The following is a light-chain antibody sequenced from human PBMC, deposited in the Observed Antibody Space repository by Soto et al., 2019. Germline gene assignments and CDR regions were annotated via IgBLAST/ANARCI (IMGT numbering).Light chain of an antibody. J-gene: IGKJ4*01. CDR1: QEINFY. V-gene: IGKV1-33*01. Sequence: DIQLTHSPGSRSASVGNTVTIIFQASQEINFYLNWYQQKPGKAPKLLIHDTSKLETGVPSRFSGSRSGTDFTLTISSLQPEDLATYHCQQYDNLPFNFGGGTKVDIK. CDR3: QQYDNLPFN. CDR2: DTS.